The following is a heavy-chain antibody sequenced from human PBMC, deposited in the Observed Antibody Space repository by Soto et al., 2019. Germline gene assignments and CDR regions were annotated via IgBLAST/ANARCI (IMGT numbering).Heavy chain of an antibody. CDR1: GGSFSNYA. J-gene: IGHJ4*02. D-gene: IGHD1-1*01. CDR3: ARGREMATSKFYFDS. V-gene: IGHV1-69*01. CDR2: IIPIFATP. Sequence: QVQLVQSGAEVKKSGSSVKVSCKTSGGSFSNYAVNWVRQAPGQGLEWMGGIIPIFATPSYAQKFQGRVTIIADESTSTAFMELSSLSSDDTAVYYCARGREMATSKFYFDSWGQGTLVTVSS.